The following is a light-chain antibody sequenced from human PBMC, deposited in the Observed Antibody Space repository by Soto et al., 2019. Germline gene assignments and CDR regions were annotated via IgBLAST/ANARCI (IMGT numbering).Light chain of an antibody. CDR3: QKFNAVPT. V-gene: IGKV1-27*01. Sequence: DIQMTQSPSSLSASVGDRVTITCRASQAISNYLAWYQQKPGKVPTLLISAASTLQSGVPSWFSGSGSGTDFTLTISSLQPEDVATYYCQKFNAVPTFGGGTKVEI. CDR1: QAISNY. J-gene: IGKJ4*01. CDR2: AAS.